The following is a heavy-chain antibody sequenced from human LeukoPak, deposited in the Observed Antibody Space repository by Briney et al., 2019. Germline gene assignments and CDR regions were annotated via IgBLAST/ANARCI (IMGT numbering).Heavy chain of an antibody. CDR1: GGSIRSSYYY. D-gene: IGHD5-18*01. CDR2: IYDSGST. J-gene: IGHJ4*02. Sequence: PSETLSLTCTVSGGSIRSSYYYWGWIRQPPGKGLEWIGSIYDSGSTYYNPSLKSRVTISVDTSKNQFSLKLNSVTAADTAVYYCARDNEIGTYSYGYQGYWGQGTLVTVSS. CDR3: ARDNEIGTYSYGYQGY. V-gene: IGHV4-39*02.